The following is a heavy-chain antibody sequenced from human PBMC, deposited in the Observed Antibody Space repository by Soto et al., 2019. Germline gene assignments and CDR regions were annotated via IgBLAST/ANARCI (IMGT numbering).Heavy chain of an antibody. CDR1: GGSISNSRYY. J-gene: IGHJ4*02. D-gene: IGHD2-21*02. Sequence: PSETLSLTCSVSGGSISNSRYYWGWIRQPPGKELEWIGHIYFSGSTYHNPSLKSRVTMSVDTSKNQFSLKLASVTAADTAVYFCAGHSNPTVKVVTALPDSCGQRTPVTVSS. V-gene: IGHV4-39*01. CDR3: AGHSNPTVKVVTALPDS. CDR2: IYFSGST.